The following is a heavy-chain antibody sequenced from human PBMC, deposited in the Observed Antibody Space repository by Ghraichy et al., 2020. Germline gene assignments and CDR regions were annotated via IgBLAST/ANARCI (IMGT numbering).Heavy chain of an antibody. D-gene: IGHD3-10*01. CDR1: GFTFSTYH. CDR2: IQSHGSDK. Sequence: GGSRRLSCAASGFTFSTYHMHWVRQAPGKGLEWVAFIQSHGSDKWFADSVKGRFTVSRDNSKNTVYLEMNSLRPEDTAVYYCAKDSDSWHYYFDYWGLGTLVTVSS. J-gene: IGHJ4*02. V-gene: IGHV3-30*02. CDR3: AKDSDSWHYYFDY.